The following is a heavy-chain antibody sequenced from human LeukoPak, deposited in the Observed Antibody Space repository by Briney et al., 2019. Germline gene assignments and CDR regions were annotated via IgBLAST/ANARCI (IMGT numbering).Heavy chain of an antibody. V-gene: IGHV3-21*01. CDR1: GFTFSNAY. CDR2: ISSGGTFK. J-gene: IGHJ3*02. CDR3: ARPTTVTTISADAFDI. D-gene: IGHD4-17*01. Sequence: GGSLRLSCTASGFTFSNAYVTWVRQAPGKGLEWVSSISSGGTFKYYADSVKGRFTISRDNAQNSLYLQMNSLRAEDSSVYYCARPTTVTTISADAFDIWGQGTMVTVSS.